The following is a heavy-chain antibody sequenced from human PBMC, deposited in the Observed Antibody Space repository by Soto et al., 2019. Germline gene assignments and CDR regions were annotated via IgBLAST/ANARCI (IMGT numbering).Heavy chain of an antibody. CDR2: FDPEDGET. Sequence: VPVKVSCEVCGYMLAELSRQWVRQAPGKGLEWMGGFDPEDGETIYAQNFQGRVTMTEDTSTDTAYMELSRLRSEDTAVYYCAIVWDPKYYSFDYWGQGCLVTVS. CDR3: AIVWDPKYYSFDY. J-gene: IGHJ4*02. V-gene: IGHV1-24*01. CDR1: GYMLAELS. D-gene: IGHD1-26*01.